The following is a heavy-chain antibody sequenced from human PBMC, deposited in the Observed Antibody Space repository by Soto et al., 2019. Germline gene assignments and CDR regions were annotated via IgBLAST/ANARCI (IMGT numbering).Heavy chain of an antibody. CDR2: ISHYGKT. CDR3: XXXXXXTSGICXXGWFDP. CDR1: GGSMRNDDW. Sequence: QVQLQESGPGLVEPSGTLSLNCGVSGGSMRNDDWWSWVRQTPGKGLEWIGEISHYGKTNYNPSLKSRVTMSIDTSKNXXXXXXXXXXXXXXAXXXXXXXXXXTSGICXXGWFDPWGQGTLVIVSS. J-gene: IGHJ5*02. V-gene: IGHV4-4*02. D-gene: IGHD5-12*01.